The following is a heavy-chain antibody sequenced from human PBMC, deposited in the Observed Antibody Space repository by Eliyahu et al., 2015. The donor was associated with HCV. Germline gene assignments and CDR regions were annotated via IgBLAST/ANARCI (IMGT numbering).Heavy chain of an antibody. J-gene: IGHJ4*02. D-gene: IGHD1/OR15-1a*01. V-gene: IGHV1-2*02. CDR1: GYIFTDYY. CDR3: ARGMTRTVWIDY. Sequence: QVQLEQSGAEVKKPGASVKVSCKASGYIFTDYYMHWMRQAPGXGLEWMGWINLNSXVTNPAQNFQGRVTMTRDTSINTAYMELSSLRSDDTAVYYCARGMTRTVWIDYWGQGTLVTVSS. CDR2: INLNSXVT.